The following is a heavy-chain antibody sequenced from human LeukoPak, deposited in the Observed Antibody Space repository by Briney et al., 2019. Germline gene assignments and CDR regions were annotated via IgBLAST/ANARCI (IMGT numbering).Heavy chain of an antibody. CDR2: IYYSGST. Sequence: SETLSLTCTVSGGSISSYYWSWIRQPPGKGLEWIGYIYYSGSTNYNPSLKSRVTISVDTSKNQFSLKLSSVTAADTAVYYCAMARTITGYFDYWGQGTLVTVSS. D-gene: IGHD5-24*01. CDR3: AMARTITGYFDY. J-gene: IGHJ4*02. V-gene: IGHV4-59*01. CDR1: GGSISSYY.